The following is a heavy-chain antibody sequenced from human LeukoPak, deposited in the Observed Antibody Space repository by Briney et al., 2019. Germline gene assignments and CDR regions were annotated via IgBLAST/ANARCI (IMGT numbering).Heavy chain of an antibody. CDR2: INPSGGST. Sequence: ASVKVSCKASGYTFTSYYMHWVRQAPGQGLEWMGIINPSGGSTSYAQKFQGRVTMTRDMSISTAYMELSRLRSDDTAVYYCARSPFYGFFDYWGQGTLVTVSS. CDR1: GYTFTSYY. D-gene: IGHD3-10*01. V-gene: IGHV1-46*01. J-gene: IGHJ4*02. CDR3: ARSPFYGFFDY.